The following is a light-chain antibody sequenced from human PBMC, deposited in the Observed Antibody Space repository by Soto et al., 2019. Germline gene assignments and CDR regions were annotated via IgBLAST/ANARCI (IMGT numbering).Light chain of an antibody. Sequence: QSVLTQPASVSGSPGQSITISCTGTSSDVGGHNFVSWYQQHPDKAPKLMIYDVTNRPSGVSNRFSGSKSGNTASLTISGLQAEDEADCYCSSYTSISTYVFGTGTKVTVL. V-gene: IGLV2-14*01. CDR2: DVT. CDR1: SSDVGGHNF. J-gene: IGLJ1*01. CDR3: SSYTSISTYV.